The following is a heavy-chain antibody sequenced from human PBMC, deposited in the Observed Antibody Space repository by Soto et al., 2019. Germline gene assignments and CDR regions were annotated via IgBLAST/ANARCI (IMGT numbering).Heavy chain of an antibody. CDR2: INSDGSST. CDR1: GFTFSSYW. Sequence: GGSLRLSCAASGFTFSSYWMHWVRQAPGKGLVWVSRINSDGSSTNYVDSVKGRFTISRDNAKNTLFLQMNSLRVDDTAMYYCARGGPATAYQYTMNVWGQGTTVTVSS. J-gene: IGHJ6*02. CDR3: ARGGPATAYQYTMNV. V-gene: IGHV3-74*01. D-gene: IGHD2-15*01.